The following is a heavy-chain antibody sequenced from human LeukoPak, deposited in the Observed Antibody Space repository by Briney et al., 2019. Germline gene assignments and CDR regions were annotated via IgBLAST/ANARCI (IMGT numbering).Heavy chain of an antibody. D-gene: IGHD3-22*01. CDR1: GYSFTSYW. CDR2: IYPGDSDT. V-gene: IGHV5-51*01. Sequence: GESLKISCKGSGYSFTSYWIGGVRQMPGKGLVWMGFIYPGDSDTQYSPSFQGQVTISADKSISTGYLQWSSLKASDTAMYYCARHYYDSSGHPSFDYWGQGTLVTVSS. CDR3: ARHYYDSSGHPSFDY. J-gene: IGHJ4*02.